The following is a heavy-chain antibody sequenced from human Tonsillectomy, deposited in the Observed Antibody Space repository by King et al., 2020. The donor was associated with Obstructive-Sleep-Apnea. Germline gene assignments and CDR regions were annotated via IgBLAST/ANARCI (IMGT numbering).Heavy chain of an antibody. J-gene: IGHJ4*02. Sequence: QLVESGGGLVQAGGSLRLSCTASGFTVSSNYMSWVRQAPGKGLEWVSVIYSGGSTYYADSVKGRFTISRHNFKNTVYLQMNSLRTEDTAVYFCARGSGNYYDSSGYYYPFDYWGQGTLVTVSS. CDR3: ARGSGNYYDSSGYYYPFDY. D-gene: IGHD3-22*01. V-gene: IGHV3-53*04. CDR2: IYSGGST. CDR1: GFTVSSNY.